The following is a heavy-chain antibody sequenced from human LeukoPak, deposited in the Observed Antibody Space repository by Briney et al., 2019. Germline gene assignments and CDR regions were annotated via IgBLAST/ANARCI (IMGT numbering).Heavy chain of an antibody. D-gene: IGHD6-6*01. CDR2: ISSSGSTI. CDR3: ARVGRQAVRGASSYYYYYMDV. V-gene: IGHV3-11*01. Sequence: GGSLRLSCAASGFTFSDYYMSWIRQAPGKGLEWVSYISSSGSTIYYADSVKGRFTISRDNAKNSLYLQMNSLRAEDTAVYYCARVGRQAVRGASSYYYYYMDVWGNGTTVIVSS. CDR1: GFTFSDYY. J-gene: IGHJ6*03.